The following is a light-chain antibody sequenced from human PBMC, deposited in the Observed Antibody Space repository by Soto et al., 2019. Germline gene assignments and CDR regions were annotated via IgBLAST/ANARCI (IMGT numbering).Light chain of an antibody. CDR3: AAWDDSLDEYV. CDR2: RSF. CDR1: SSNIGSKT. Sequence: QAILTQPPSASGTPGQRVTISFSLISSNIGSKTVDWYQHLPGTAPKLLIHRSFQRPSGVPARFSGSKSDTSATLAISGLQSEDEADYYCAAWDDSLDEYVFGTGTRSTS. V-gene: IGLV1-44*01. J-gene: IGLJ1*01.